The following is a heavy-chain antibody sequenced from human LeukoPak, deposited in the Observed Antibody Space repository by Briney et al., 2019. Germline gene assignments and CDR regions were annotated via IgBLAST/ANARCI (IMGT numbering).Heavy chain of an antibody. CDR2: IIPIFGTA. J-gene: IGHJ5*02. V-gene: IGHV1-69*13. D-gene: IGHD1-26*01. Sequence: EASVKVSCKASGGTFSSYAISWVRQAPGQGLEWMGGIIPIFGTANYAQKFQGRVTITADESTSTAYMELSSLRSEDTAVYYRAREVGGGDSSFDPWGQGTLVTVSS. CDR3: AREVGGGDSSFDP. CDR1: GGTFSSYA.